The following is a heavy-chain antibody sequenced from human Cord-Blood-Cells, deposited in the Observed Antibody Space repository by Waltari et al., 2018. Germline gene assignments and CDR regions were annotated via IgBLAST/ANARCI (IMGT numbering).Heavy chain of an antibody. CDR2: ISSSSSSYI. Sequence: EVQLVESGGGLVKPGGSLRLSCAASGFTFSSYSMNWVRQAPGKGLEWVSSISSSSSSYIYYADSVKGRFTISRDNAKNSLYLQMNSLRAEDTAVYYCARDRLVNRYSGYDYAFDIWGQGTMVTVSS. V-gene: IGHV3-21*01. J-gene: IGHJ3*02. CDR1: GFTFSSYS. CDR3: ARDRLVNRYSGYDYAFDI. D-gene: IGHD5-12*01.